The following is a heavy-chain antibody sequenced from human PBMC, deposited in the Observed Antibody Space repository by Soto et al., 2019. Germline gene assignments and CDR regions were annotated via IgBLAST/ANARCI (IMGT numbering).Heavy chain of an antibody. CDR1: GFTFSHYS. CDR3: ASGHDFGSGLGVLFDY. D-gene: IGHD3-3*01. Sequence: GGSLSLSCAASGFTFSHYSMNWVRQAPGQGPEWVSYTTSNSGIIYYADSVKGRFTISRDNAKNSLYLQMNSLRDEDTAVYYCASGHDFGSGLGVLFDYWGQGTPVTVSS. V-gene: IGHV3-48*02. CDR2: TTSNSGII. J-gene: IGHJ4*02.